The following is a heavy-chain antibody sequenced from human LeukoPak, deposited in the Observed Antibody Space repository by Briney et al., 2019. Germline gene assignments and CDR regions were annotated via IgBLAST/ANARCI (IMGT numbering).Heavy chain of an antibody. CDR1: GLTFSSYE. V-gene: IGHV3-48*03. CDR2: ISSNGSII. CDR3: AKGRYFDWFSVSSWFDP. D-gene: IGHD3-9*01. Sequence: GGSLRLSCAASGLTFSSYEMIWVRQAPGKGLEWVSYISSNGSIIYYADSLKGRFTISRDNAKNSLYLQMNSLRAEDTAVYYCAKGRYFDWFSVSSWFDPWGQGTLVTVSS. J-gene: IGHJ5*02.